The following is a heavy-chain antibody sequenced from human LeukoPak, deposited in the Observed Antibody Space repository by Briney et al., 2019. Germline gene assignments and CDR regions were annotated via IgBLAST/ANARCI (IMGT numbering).Heavy chain of an antibody. J-gene: IGHJ4*02. CDR2: IYTSGST. V-gene: IGHV4-61*02. D-gene: IGHD1-26*01. CDR3: ARGSSGSYYHTRDRDYFDY. Sequence: SQTLSLTCTVSGGSISSGSYYWSWIRQPAGKGLEWIGRIYTSGSTNYNPSLKSRVTISVDTSKNQFSLKLSSVTAADTAVYYCARGSSGSYYHTRDRDYFDYWGQGTLVTVSS. CDR1: GGSISSGSYY.